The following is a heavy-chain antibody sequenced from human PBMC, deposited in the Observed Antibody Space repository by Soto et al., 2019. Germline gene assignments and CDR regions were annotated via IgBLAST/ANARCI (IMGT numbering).Heavy chain of an antibody. CDR3: AKDWGGYSNGSFDY. CDR2: ISYDGSNK. J-gene: IGHJ4*02. CDR1: GFTFSSYG. Sequence: QVQLVESGGGVVQPGRSLRLSCAASGFTFSSYGMHWVRQAPGKGLEWVAVISYDGSNKYYADSVKGRFTISRDNSKNTLYLQMNSLRAEDTAVYYCAKDWGGYSNGSFDYWGQGTLVTVSS. V-gene: IGHV3-30*18. D-gene: IGHD5-18*01.